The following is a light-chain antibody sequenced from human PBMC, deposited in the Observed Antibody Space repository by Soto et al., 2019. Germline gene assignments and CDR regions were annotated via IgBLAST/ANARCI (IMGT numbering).Light chain of an antibody. CDR1: NIGSKV. CDR2: DDR. CDR3: QVWDSSRHRV. Sequence: SYELTQPPSVSVAPGQAARISCGGDNIGSKVVHWFQQKPGQAPLLVVYDDRARPSGIPEGFSGSNSGNTATLTISGAEAGDEADYYCQVWDSSRHRVFGGGTKVTVL. J-gene: IGLJ2*01. V-gene: IGLV3-21*02.